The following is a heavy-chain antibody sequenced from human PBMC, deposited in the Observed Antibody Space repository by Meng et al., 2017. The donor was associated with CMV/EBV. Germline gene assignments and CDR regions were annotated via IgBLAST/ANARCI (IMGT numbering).Heavy chain of an antibody. V-gene: IGHV4-34*01. CDR1: GGSFSGYY. Sequence: SETLSLTCAVYGGSFSGYYWSWIRQPPGKGLEWIGEINHSGSTNYNPSLKSRVTISVDTSKNQFSLKLSSVTAADTAVYYCARGPTYYYYYGMDVWGQGTTVTV. CDR3: ARGPTYYYYYGMDV. J-gene: IGHJ6*02. CDR2: INHSGST.